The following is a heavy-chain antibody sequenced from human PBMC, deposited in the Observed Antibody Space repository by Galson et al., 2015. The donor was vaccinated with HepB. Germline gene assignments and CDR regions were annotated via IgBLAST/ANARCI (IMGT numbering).Heavy chain of an antibody. CDR1: GFNFSSYD. D-gene: IGHD6-13*01. CDR3: AKASSGDSGSWYTGHFQN. Sequence: SLRLSCAASGFNFSSYDVHWVRQAPGKGLEWVTFIRYDGINKYYADSVRGRFTISRDTSKNTLYLQMNRLRVEDTAVYYCAKASSGDSGSWYTGHFQNWGQGTLVTVSS. V-gene: IGHV3-30*02. CDR2: IRYDGINK. J-gene: IGHJ1*01.